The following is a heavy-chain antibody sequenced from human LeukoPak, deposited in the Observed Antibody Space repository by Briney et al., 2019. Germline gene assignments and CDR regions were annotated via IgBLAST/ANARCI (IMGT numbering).Heavy chain of an antibody. V-gene: IGHV3-30-3*01. J-gene: IGHJ5*02. D-gene: IGHD4-11*01. CDR3: VGDDPLLNYASPFIA. CDR1: GFTFSSYA. CDR2: ISYDGSNK. Sequence: PGGSLRLSCAASGFTFSSYAMHWVRQAPGKGLEWVAVISYDGSNKYYADSVKGRFTISRDNSKNTLYLQMNSLRAEDTAVYYCVGDDPLLNYASPFIAWGQGTLVTVSS.